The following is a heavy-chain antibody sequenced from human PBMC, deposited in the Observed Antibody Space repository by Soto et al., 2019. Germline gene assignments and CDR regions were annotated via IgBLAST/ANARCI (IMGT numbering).Heavy chain of an antibody. CDR1: EFTFSSYS. Sequence: EVQLLESGGGLVQPGGSLRLSCAASEFTFSSYSMIWVRQAPGKGLEWVSGVNGGGDITYYEESVKGRFTISRDNSNNTLYLQMNNLMAADTAVFYCARGHFGVTMDDWGQGTTVTVSS. V-gene: IGHV3-23*01. CDR3: ARGHFGVTMDD. D-gene: IGHD3-3*01. CDR2: VNGGGDIT. J-gene: IGHJ6*02.